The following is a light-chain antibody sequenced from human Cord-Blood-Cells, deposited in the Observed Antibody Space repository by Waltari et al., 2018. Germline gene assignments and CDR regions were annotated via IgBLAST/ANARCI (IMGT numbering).Light chain of an antibody. Sequence: QSVLTQPPSASGPPGQRVTISCSGSSSNIGSNYVYWYQQLPGTAPKLLIYRNNQRPSGVPDRFSGSKSGTSASRAISGLRSEDGADYYCAAWDDSLSGWVFGGGTKLTVL. CDR2: RNN. CDR3: AAWDDSLSGWV. J-gene: IGLJ3*02. CDR1: SSNIGSNY. V-gene: IGLV1-47*01.